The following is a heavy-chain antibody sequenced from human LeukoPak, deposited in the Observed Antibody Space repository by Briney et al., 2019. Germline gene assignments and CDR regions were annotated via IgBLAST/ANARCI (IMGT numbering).Heavy chain of an antibody. CDR3: ADHIAAAGHHYFDY. V-gene: IGHV4-30-4*07. J-gene: IGHJ4*02. Sequence: KSSETLSLTCAVSGGSISSGDYSWSWIRQPPGKGLEWIGYMYYSGSTYYNPSLKSRVTISVDTSKNQFSLKLGSVTAADTAVYYCADHIAAAGHHYFDYWGQGTLVTVSS. CDR1: GGSISSGDYS. CDR2: MYYSGST. D-gene: IGHD6-13*01.